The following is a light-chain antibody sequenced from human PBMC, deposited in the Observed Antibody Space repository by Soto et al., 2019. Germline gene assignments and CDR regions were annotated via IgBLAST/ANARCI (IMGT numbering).Light chain of an antibody. J-gene: IGKJ5*01. CDR3: QQSYSTLT. Sequence: IDMTQSPSSLSASIGDRVTVPXRASQSISIYLNWYQQEPGKATKXXIYXASSLQSGVPSSFSGSGCGTDFTLTISSLQAEDVATYYCQQSYSTLTFGQGTRLEIK. CDR1: QSISIY. CDR2: XAS. V-gene: IGKV1-39*01.